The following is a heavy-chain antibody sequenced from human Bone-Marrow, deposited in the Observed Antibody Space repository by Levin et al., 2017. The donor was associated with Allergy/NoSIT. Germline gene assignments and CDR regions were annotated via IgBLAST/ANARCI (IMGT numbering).Heavy chain of an antibody. CDR3: ARDSNQGIDY. V-gene: IGHV3-33*01. D-gene: IGHD2-8*01. CDR2: IWYDGSNK. Sequence: GGSLRLSCVASGFTFSGYGMQWVRQAPGKGLEWVAVIWYDGSNKYYADSVKGRFTISRDNSKNTLYLQMNSLRAEDTAVYYCARDSNQGIDYWGQGTLVTVSS. CDR1: GFTFSGYG. J-gene: IGHJ4*02.